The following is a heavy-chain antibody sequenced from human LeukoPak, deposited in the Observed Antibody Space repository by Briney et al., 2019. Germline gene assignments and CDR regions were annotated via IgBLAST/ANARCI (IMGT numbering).Heavy chain of an antibody. CDR3: ARGATMGNL. V-gene: IGHV4-59*01. CDR1: GGSISSYY. Sequence: PSETLSLTCTVSGGSISSYYWSWIRQPPARELEGIGYSYYSGSTNYNPPLKSRVPISVDTSKNQFSLKLSSVTAAEPAVYYCARGATMGNLWGRGTLVTVSS. D-gene: IGHD3-10*01. CDR2: SYYSGST. J-gene: IGHJ2*01.